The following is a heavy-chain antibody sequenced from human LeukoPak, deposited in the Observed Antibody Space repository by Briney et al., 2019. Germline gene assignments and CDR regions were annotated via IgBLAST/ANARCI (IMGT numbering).Heavy chain of an antibody. V-gene: IGHV3-43*02. CDR3: AKDTPLTYYDFWSGHYFANYYGMDV. Sequence: GGSLRLSCAASGFTFDDYAMHWVRHAPGKGLEWVSLISGDGGSTYYADSVKGRFTISRDNSKNSLYLQMNSLRTEDTALYYCAKDTPLTYYDFWSGHYFANYYGMDVWGQGTTVTVSS. D-gene: IGHD3-3*01. CDR2: ISGDGGST. CDR1: GFTFDDYA. J-gene: IGHJ6*02.